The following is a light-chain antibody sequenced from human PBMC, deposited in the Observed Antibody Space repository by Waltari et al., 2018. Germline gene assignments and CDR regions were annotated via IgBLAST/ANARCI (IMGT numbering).Light chain of an antibody. CDR1: QSVDRY. CDR2: DTF. J-gene: IGKJ5*01. Sequence: EVVLTQSPATLSLSPGERATLSCRASQSVDRYLAWYQQKPGQAPRLIIFDTFFRAHGIPARFSGSGSGTDFTLTISSLEPEDFAVYYCQQRLNWPPVTFGQGTRLEIK. CDR3: QQRLNWPPVT. V-gene: IGKV3-11*01.